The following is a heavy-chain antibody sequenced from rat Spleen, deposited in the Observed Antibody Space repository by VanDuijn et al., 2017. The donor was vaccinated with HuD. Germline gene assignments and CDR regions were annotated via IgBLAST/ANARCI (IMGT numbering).Heavy chain of an antibody. J-gene: IGHJ2*01. CDR2: INPGNGGT. V-gene: IGHV1-47*01. CDR1: GYTFTDNH. D-gene: IGHD1-11*01. Sequence: QVQLQQSGAELVKPGTSVKLSCKASGYTFTDNHMNWIKQTTGQGLEWIGIINPGNGGTNYNVKFKGKATLTVDRSSSTTFMQLNSLTPEDSAVYYCARLHYGGYSELGYFDYWGQGVMVTVSS. CDR3: ARLHYGGYSELGYFDY.